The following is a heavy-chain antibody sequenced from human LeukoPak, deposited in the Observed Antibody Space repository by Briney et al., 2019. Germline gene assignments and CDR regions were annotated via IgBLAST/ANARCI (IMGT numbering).Heavy chain of an antibody. CDR1: GGSISSSSYY. CDR3: ARVTGETYYYGSGSFSYYYYYGMDV. J-gene: IGHJ6*02. Sequence: SETLSLTCTVSGGSISSSSYYWGWIRQPPGKGLEWIGSIFYSGSTNYNPSLKSRVTISVDTSKNQFSLKLNSVTAEDTAVYYCARVTGETYYYGSGSFSYYYYYGMDVWGQGTTVTVSS. V-gene: IGHV4-39*07. CDR2: IFYSGST. D-gene: IGHD3-10*01.